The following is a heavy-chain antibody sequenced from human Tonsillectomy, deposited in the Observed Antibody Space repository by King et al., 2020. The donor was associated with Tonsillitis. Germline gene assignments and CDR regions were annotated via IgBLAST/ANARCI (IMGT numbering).Heavy chain of an antibody. CDR3: AKAYSLWLYYYYYGMDV. CDR2: ISGGGGST. D-gene: IGHD2-15*01. CDR1: GFTFSSYA. J-gene: IGHJ6*02. Sequence: VQLVESGGGLVQPGGSLRLSCAASGFTFSSYAINWVRQAPGKGLEGVSAISGGGGSTYYADSVKGRFTISRDNSKNTLYLQMNSLRSEDTAVYYCAKAYSLWLYYYYYGMDVWGQGTTVTVSS. V-gene: IGHV3-23*04.